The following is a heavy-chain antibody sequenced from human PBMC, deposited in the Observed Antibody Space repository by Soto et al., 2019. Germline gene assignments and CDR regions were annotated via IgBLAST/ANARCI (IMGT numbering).Heavy chain of an antibody. Sequence: ASVKVSCKASGGTFSSYAISWVRQAPGQGLEWMGGIIPIFGTANYAQKFQGRVTITADKSTSTAYMELSSLRSEDTAVYYCARNRYYYDSSGYYQDFDYWGQGTLVTVSS. CDR3: ARNRYYYDSSGYYQDFDY. J-gene: IGHJ4*02. D-gene: IGHD3-22*01. CDR1: GGTFSSYA. CDR2: IIPIFGTA. V-gene: IGHV1-69*06.